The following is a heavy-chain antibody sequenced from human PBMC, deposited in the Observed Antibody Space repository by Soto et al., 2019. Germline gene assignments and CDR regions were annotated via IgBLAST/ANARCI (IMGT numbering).Heavy chain of an antibody. CDR1: GFSLTTTGVG. Sequence: QITLKESGPTLVKPTQTLTLTCTVSGFSLTTTGVGVGWIRQPPGKALEWLALIYWDDDKRYSPSLKNRLTINNDIYKNQVVLTMTNMDPVDTATYYCARSLGVYYDILTGYQANWFDPWGQGTLVTVSS. D-gene: IGHD3-9*01. V-gene: IGHV2-5*02. CDR3: ARSLGVYYDILTGYQANWFDP. CDR2: IYWDDDK. J-gene: IGHJ5*02.